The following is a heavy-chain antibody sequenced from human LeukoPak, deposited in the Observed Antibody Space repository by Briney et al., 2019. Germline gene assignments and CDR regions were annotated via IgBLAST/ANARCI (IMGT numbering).Heavy chain of an antibody. V-gene: IGHV4-4*07. CDR1: GGSISSYY. CDR3: ARGPPYYDFWSGNNWFDP. J-gene: IGHJ5*02. CDR2: IYTSGST. D-gene: IGHD3-3*01. Sequence: PSETLSLTCTVSGGSISSYYWGWIRQPAGKGLEWIGRIYTSGSTNYNPSLKSRVTMSVDTSKNQFSLKLSSVTAADTAVYYCARGPPYYDFWSGNNWFDPWGQGTLVTVSS.